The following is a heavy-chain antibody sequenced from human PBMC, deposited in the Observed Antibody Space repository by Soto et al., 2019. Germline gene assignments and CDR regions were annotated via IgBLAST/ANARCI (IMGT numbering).Heavy chain of an antibody. D-gene: IGHD2-15*01. Sequence: LRLSCAASGFTFSSYAMSWVRQAPGKGLEWVSAISGSGGSTYYADSVKGRFTISRDNSKNTLYLQMNSLRAEDTAVYYCAKSPHGVVNYFDYWGQGTPVTVSS. CDR1: GFTFSSYA. CDR3: AKSPHGVVNYFDY. J-gene: IGHJ4*02. CDR2: ISGSGGST. V-gene: IGHV3-23*01.